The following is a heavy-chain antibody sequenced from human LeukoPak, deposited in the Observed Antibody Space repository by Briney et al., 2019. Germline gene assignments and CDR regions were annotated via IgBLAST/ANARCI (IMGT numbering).Heavy chain of an antibody. CDR3: ARRRRGLSY. CDR2: IYFSGTT. D-gene: IGHD2-2*01. J-gene: IGHJ4*02. Sequence: PSETLSLTCTVSGGSISNYYWSWIRQPPGEGLEWIGYIYFSGTTKYNPSLKSRVTISVDTSKNQFSLKLSSVTAADTVVYYCARRRRGLSYWGRGTLVTVSS. CDR1: GGSISNYY. V-gene: IGHV4-59*12.